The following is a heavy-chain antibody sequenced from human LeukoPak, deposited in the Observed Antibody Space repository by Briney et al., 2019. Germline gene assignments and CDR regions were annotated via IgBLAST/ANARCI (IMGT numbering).Heavy chain of an antibody. V-gene: IGHV3-9*01. CDR2: ISWNSGSI. J-gene: IGHJ3*02. CDR3: ANQYDFWSGYHYDDAFDI. CDR1: GFTFDDYA. D-gene: IGHD3-3*01. Sequence: ALRLSCAASGFTFDDYAMHWVRQAPGKGPEWVSGISWNSGSIGYADSVKGRFTISRDNAKNSLYLQMNSLRAEDTALYYCANQYDFWSGYHYDDAFDIWGQGTMVTVSS.